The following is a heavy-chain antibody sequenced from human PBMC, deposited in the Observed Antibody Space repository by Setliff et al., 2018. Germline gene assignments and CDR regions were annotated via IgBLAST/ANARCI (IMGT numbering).Heavy chain of an antibody. CDR1: GFTFSDYA. V-gene: IGHV3-23*01. D-gene: IGHD6-19*01. J-gene: IGHJ1*01. CDR2: ISGSGRNT. Sequence: GSLRLSCAASGFTFSDYAMSWVRQAPGKGLEWVSTISGSGRNTYYADSVKGRFTISRDNSRNTLSLQLNSLTAEDTAVYYCAKDHHALYIAVAGTPFNWGQGTLVTVSS. CDR3: AKDHHALYIAVAGTPFN.